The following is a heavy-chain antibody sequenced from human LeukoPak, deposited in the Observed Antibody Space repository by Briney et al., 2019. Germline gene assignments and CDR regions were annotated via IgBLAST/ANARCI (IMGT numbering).Heavy chain of an antibody. D-gene: IGHD3-22*01. CDR2: IIPIFGTA. V-gene: IGHV1-69*06. CDR3: ARDGVDSSGYYPFDY. J-gene: IGHJ4*02. CDR1: GGTFSSYA. Sequence: GASVKVSCKASGGTFSSYAISWVRQAPGQGLEWMGGIIPIFGTANYAQKFQGRVTITADKSTSTAYMELSSLRSEDTAVYYCARDGVDSSGYYPFDYWGQGTLVTVSS.